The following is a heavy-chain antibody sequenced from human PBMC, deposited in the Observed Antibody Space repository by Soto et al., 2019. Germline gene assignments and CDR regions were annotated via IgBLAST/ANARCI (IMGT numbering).Heavy chain of an antibody. CDR3: AKDQELYYFFDY. CDR2: ISYDGSYK. Sequence: GGSLRLSCAASGFTFSSYGMHWVRQAPGKGLEWVTVISYDGSYKYYADSVKGRFTISRDNSKNTLYLQMNSLRAEDTAVYYCAKDQELYYFFDYWGQGTLVTVSS. V-gene: IGHV3-30*18. CDR1: GFTFSSYG. J-gene: IGHJ4*02. D-gene: IGHD1-7*01.